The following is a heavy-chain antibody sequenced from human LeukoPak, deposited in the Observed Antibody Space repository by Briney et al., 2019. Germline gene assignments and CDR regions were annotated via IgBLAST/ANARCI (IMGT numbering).Heavy chain of an antibody. V-gene: IGHV4-39*02. J-gene: IGHJ4*02. CDR3: AKDSVPYSYSFDTHDY. D-gene: IGHD5-18*01. CDR2: IYYSGTT. CDR1: GGSISSSSYY. Sequence: SETLSLTCTVSGGSISSSSYYWGWIRQPPGKGLEWIGSIYYSGTTYYNPPLKSRVTISVDTSKNQFSLKLSSVTAADTAVYYCAKDSVPYSYSFDTHDYWGQGTLVTISS.